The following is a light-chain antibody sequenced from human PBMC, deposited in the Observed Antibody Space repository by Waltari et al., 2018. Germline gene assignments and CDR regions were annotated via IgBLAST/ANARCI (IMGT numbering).Light chain of an antibody. CDR2: WAS. J-gene: IGKJ1*01. CDR1: HSPFYSSVNKRY. V-gene: IGKV4-1*01. Sequence: DIVLTQSPDSLAVSLLERSTINCNSSHSPFYSSVNKRYLSWYQQKPGQPPELLIYWASTRESGVPDRFSGSGSGTDFTLTISSLQAEDVAVYYCQQYFTTPWTFGQGTKVEIK. CDR3: QQYFTTPWT.